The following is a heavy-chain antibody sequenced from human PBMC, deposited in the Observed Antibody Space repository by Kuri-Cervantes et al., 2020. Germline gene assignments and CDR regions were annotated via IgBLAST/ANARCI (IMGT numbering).Heavy chain of an antibody. CDR2: IYYSGST. V-gene: IGHV4-31*03. J-gene: IGHJ4*02. D-gene: IGHD6-13*01. CDR1: GGSISSGGYY. CDR3: ARGQIAAAGPIGY. Sequence: SETLSLTCTVSGGSISSGGYYWSWIRQHPGKGLEWIGYIYYSGSTYYNPSLKSRVTISVDKSKNQFSLKLSSVTAADTAVYYCARGQIAAAGPIGYWGQGTLVTVSS.